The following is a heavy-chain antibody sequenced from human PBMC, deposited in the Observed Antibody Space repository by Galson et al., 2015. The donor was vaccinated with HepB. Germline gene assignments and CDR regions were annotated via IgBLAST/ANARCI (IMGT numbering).Heavy chain of an antibody. CDR1: GGSFSGYY. D-gene: IGHD6-19*01. CDR2: INHSGST. Sequence: LSLTCAVYGGSFSGYYWSWIRQPPGKGLEWIGEINHSGSTNYNPSLKSRVTISVDTSKNQFSLKLSSVTAADTAVYYCASGGSSGCLDPWGQGTLVTVSS. J-gene: IGHJ5*02. CDR3: ASGGSSGCLDP. V-gene: IGHV4-34*01.